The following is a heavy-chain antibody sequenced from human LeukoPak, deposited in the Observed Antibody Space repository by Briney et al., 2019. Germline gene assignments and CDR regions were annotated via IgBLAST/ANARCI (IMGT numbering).Heavy chain of an antibody. CDR2: IWNDGTNI. J-gene: IGHJ4*02. CDR3: ARGGYNFDY. CDR1: GFTFSSYG. V-gene: IGHV3-33*01. D-gene: IGHD1-14*01. Sequence: PGGSLRLSCAASGFTFSSYGMHWVRQAPDKGLEWVAFIWNDGTNIYYVDSVKGRFSISRDNSKNTLYLEMNSLRVEDTAVYYCARGGYNFDYWGQGTLVTVSS.